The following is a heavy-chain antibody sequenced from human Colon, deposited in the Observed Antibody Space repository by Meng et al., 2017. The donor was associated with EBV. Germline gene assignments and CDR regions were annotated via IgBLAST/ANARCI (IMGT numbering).Heavy chain of an antibody. V-gene: IGHV4-4*02. J-gene: IGHJ1*01. CDR3: LRGSGGSV. CDR1: GDSITNHNW. CDR2: IPHRGSS. D-gene: IGHD3-10*01. Sequence: QSRSSVPALFNPTGPRAPPCAVSGDSITNHNWGAWVRQPPGKGLEWIGEIPHRGSSAYNPSLKSRVSMSIDKSKNQFSLKLTSVTAADTAVYHCLRGSGGSVWGQGTLVTVSS.